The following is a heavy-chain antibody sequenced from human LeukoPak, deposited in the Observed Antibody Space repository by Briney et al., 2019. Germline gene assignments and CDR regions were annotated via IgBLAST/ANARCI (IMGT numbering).Heavy chain of an antibody. V-gene: IGHV1-18*01. D-gene: IGHD3-22*01. CDR1: GGTFSSYA. CDR3: ARDSYDRSSFEAFDI. Sequence: ASVKVSCKASGGTFSSYAISWVRQAPGQGLEWMGWISAYNGNTNYAQKLQGRVTMTTDTSTSTAYMELRSLRSDDTAVYYCARDSYDRSSFEAFDIWGQGAMVTVSS. CDR2: ISAYNGNT. J-gene: IGHJ3*02.